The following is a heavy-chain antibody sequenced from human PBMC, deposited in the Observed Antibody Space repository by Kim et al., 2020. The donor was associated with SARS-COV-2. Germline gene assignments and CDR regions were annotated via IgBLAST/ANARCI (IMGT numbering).Heavy chain of an antibody. CDR3: ARHGSSGWSHFDY. J-gene: IGHJ4*02. V-gene: IGHV4-39*01. D-gene: IGHD6-19*01. CDR1: GGSISSSSYY. Sequence: SETLSLTCTVSGGSISSSSYYWGWIRQPPGKGLEWIGSIYYSGSTYYNPSLKSRVTISVDTSKNQFSLKLSSVTAADTAVYYCARHGSSGWSHFDYWGQGTLVTVSS. CDR2: IYYSGST.